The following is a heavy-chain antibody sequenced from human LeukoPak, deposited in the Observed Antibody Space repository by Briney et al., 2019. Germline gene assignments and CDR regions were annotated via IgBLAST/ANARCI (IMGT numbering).Heavy chain of an antibody. D-gene: IGHD2-15*01. V-gene: IGHV1-18*04. CDR3: ARDLGWDIVVVVAATLLDY. J-gene: IGHJ4*02. Sequence: ASVKVSCKASGYTFTSYGISWVRQAPGQGLEWMGWISAYNGNTNYAQKLQGRVTMTTDTSTSTDYMELRSLRSDDTAVYYCARDLGWDIVVVVAATLLDYWGQGTLVTVSS. CDR1: GYTFTSYG. CDR2: ISAYNGNT.